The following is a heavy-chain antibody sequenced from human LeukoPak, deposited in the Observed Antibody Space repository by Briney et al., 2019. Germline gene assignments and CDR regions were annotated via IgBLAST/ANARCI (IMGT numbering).Heavy chain of an antibody. V-gene: IGHV4-61*02. CDR2: IYTSGST. CDR3: ARDLTIFGVATDNWFDP. J-gene: IGHJ5*02. Sequence: SETLSLTCTVSGGSISSGSYYWSWIRQPAGKGLEWIGRIYTSGSTNYNPSLKSRVTISVDTSKNQFSLKLSSVTAADTAVYYCARDLTIFGVATDNWFDPWGQGILVTVSS. CDR1: GGSISSGSYY. D-gene: IGHD3-3*01.